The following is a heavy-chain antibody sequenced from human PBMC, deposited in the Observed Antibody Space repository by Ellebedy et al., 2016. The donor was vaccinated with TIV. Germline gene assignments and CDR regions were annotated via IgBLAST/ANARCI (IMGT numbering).Heavy chain of an antibody. Sequence: ASVKVSXXASGYTFTLTDYYIPWVRQAPGKGLEWMGWIKPNNGDTNYVQKFQGRVTMTRDTSISTAYMELSRLRSDDTAVFYCARGFVWFSYAFDIWGQGTMVTVSP. J-gene: IGHJ3*02. CDR3: ARGFVWFSYAFDI. D-gene: IGHD2-21*01. V-gene: IGHV1-2*02. CDR2: IKPNNGDT. CDR1: GYTFTLTDYY.